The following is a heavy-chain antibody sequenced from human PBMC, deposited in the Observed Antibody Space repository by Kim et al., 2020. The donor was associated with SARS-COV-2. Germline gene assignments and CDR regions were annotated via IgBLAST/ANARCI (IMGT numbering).Heavy chain of an antibody. V-gene: IGHV3-23*01. CDR3: AKDREVYCSSTSCRFDAFDI. CDR2: ISGSGGST. J-gene: IGHJ3*02. CDR1: GFTFSSYA. Sequence: GGSLRLSCAASGFTFSSYAMSWVRQAPGKGLEWVSAISGSGGSTYYADSVKGRFTISRDNSKNTLYLQMNSLRAEDTAVYYCAKDREVYCSSTSCRFDAFDIWGQGTMVTVSS. D-gene: IGHD2-2*01.